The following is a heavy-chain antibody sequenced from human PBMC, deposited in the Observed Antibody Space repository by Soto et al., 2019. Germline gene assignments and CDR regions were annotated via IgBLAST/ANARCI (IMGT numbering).Heavy chain of an antibody. Sequence: QVQLQESGPGLVKPSQTLSLTCTVSGGSISSGDHYWSWIRQPPGKGLEWIGYIYHSGSTYYNPSLKSRVTXSXDXXKNQFSLKLSSVTAADTAVYYCARLGGAAATAFDIWGQGTMVTVSS. CDR2: IYHSGST. V-gene: IGHV4-30-4*01. CDR3: ARLGGAAATAFDI. D-gene: IGHD2-15*01. J-gene: IGHJ3*02. CDR1: GGSISSGDHY.